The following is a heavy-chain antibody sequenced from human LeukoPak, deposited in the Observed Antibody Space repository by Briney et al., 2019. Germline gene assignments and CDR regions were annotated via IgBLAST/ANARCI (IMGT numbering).Heavy chain of an antibody. CDR1: GFTFSTFG. V-gene: IGHV3-30*02. CDR3: ARDRYYYDSSGYHDAFDI. CDR2: IRYDGGVK. Sequence: PGGSLRLSCAASGFTFSTFGMHWVRQAPGKGLEWVAFIRYDGGVKYYADSVKGRITVSRDNSKNTLYLQMNSLRAEDTAVYYCARDRYYYDSSGYHDAFDIWGQGTMVTVSS. D-gene: IGHD3-22*01. J-gene: IGHJ3*02.